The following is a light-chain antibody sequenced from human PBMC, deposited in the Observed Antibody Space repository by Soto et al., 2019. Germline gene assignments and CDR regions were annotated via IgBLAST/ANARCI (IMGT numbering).Light chain of an antibody. Sequence: QSVLTQPPSVSAAPGQKVTISCSGGSSNIGNNYVSWYQQVAGTTPKLLIFDNNKRPSGIPDRFSGSKSGTSATLGIAGLQTGDAAEYYCATWDSSLSAWLFGGGNKVTVL. V-gene: IGLV1-51*01. CDR2: DNN. J-gene: IGLJ3*02. CDR1: SSNIGNNY. CDR3: ATWDSSLSAWL.